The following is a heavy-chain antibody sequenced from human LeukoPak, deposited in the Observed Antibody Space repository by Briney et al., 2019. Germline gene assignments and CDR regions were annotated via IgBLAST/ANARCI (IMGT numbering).Heavy chain of an antibody. CDR3: ARHYTSGWYSDY. J-gene: IGHJ4*02. D-gene: IGHD6-19*01. CDR1: CYSISSGYY. V-gene: IGHV4-38-2*01. Sequence: PSETLSLTCAVSCYSISSGYYWGWIRQPPGKGLEWIGSIHHSGSTFYNPSLKSRVTISVDTSKNQFSLKLSSVTAADTAVYYCARHYTSGWYSDYWGQGTLVTVSS. CDR2: IHHSGST.